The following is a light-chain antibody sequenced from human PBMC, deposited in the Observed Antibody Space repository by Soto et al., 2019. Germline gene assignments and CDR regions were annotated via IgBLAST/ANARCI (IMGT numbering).Light chain of an antibody. J-gene: IGLJ2*01. CDR2: EVF. Sequence: QSVLTQPPSASVSPGQSVTITCSGTENDIGFANYVSWYQPHPDEAPKLLIYEVFKRPSEIPARFSASKSGNTDSLIVAGLQHEDEADYFCSSFADGFNVVFGGGTTVTVL. CDR1: ENDIGFANY. CDR3: SSFADGFNVV. V-gene: IGLV2-8*01.